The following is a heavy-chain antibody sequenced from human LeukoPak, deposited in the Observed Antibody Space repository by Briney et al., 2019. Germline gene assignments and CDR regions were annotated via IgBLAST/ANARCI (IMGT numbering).Heavy chain of an antibody. CDR2: INPSGGST. CDR1: GYTFTNYG. CDR3: ARRVYCSGGSCYSVDP. Sequence: ASVKVSCKASGYTFTNYGVSWVRQAPGQGLEWMGIINPSGGSTSYAQKFQGRVTMTRDTSTSTVYMELSSLRSEDTAAYYCARRVYCSGGSCYSVDPWGQGTLVTVSS. V-gene: IGHV1-46*01. J-gene: IGHJ5*02. D-gene: IGHD2-15*01.